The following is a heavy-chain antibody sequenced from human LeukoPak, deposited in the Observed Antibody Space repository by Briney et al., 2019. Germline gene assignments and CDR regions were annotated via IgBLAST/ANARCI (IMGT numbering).Heavy chain of an antibody. CDR3: AKDQVGRIADDY. D-gene: IGHD6-13*01. CDR1: GFSFSTYS. V-gene: IGHV3-23*01. CDR2: ISGSGDNT. Sequence: GGSLRLSCAASGFSFSTYSFSWVRQAPGRGLEWVSSISGSGDNTYYADSMKGRFTISRDNSKNTVYLQMNSLRAEDTAVYYCAKDQVGRIADDYWGQGTLVTVSS. J-gene: IGHJ4*02.